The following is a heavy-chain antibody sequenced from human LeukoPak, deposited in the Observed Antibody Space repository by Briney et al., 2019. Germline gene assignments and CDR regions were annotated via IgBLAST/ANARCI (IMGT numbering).Heavy chain of an antibody. CDR1: GGSISSYY. D-gene: IGHD3-16*02. V-gene: IGHV4-59*01. CDR3: ARGPYDYVWGSYRYRDDAFDI. CDR2: IYYSGST. J-gene: IGHJ3*02. Sequence: SETLSLTCTVSGGSISSYYWSWIRQPPGEGLEWIGYIYYSGSTNYNPSLKSRVTISVDTSKNQFSLKLSSVTAADTAVYYCARGPYDYVWGSYRYRDDAFDIWGQGTMVTVSS.